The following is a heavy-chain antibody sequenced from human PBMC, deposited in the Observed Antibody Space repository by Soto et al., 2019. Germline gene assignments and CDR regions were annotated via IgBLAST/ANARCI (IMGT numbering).Heavy chain of an antibody. CDR2: IYYSGTT. Sequence: SETLSLTCAVSGYSISSSNWWGWIRQPPGKGLEWIGYIYYSGTTYYNPSLKSRVTMSVDTSKNQFSLKLTSVTAADTAVYYCARRYGDCFDYWGQGTLVTVSS. CDR3: ARRYGDCFDY. CDR1: GYSISSSNW. D-gene: IGHD4-17*01. J-gene: IGHJ4*02. V-gene: IGHV4-28*01.